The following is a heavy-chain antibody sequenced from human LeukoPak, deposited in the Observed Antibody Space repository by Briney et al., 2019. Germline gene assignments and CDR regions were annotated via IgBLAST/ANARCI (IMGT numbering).Heavy chain of an antibody. V-gene: IGHV3-21*01. Sequence: GGSLRLSCAASGSTFRSYTMNWVRQAPGKGLEWVSSISSNAAYIYYADSLRDRLTISRDNAGNSLFLQMNSLRAEDTAVYYCAREGGRGSSPSDYFDSWGQGTLVTVSS. D-gene: IGHD1-26*01. CDR2: ISSNAAYI. J-gene: IGHJ4*02. CDR1: GSTFRSYT. CDR3: AREGGRGSSPSDYFDS.